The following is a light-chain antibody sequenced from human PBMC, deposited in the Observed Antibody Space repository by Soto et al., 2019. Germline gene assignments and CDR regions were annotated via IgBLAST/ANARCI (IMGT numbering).Light chain of an antibody. CDR3: ASYTTTSPRV. Sequence: QSALTQPASVSGSPGQSIAISCTGTSSDVGAYDYVSWYQQHPDKAPKLMIYEVSNRPSGVSDRFSGSKSVNTATLTISGLPAEDEADYYCASYTTTSPRVFGTGTKVTVL. CDR2: EVS. J-gene: IGLJ1*01. V-gene: IGLV2-14*03. CDR1: SSDVGAYDY.